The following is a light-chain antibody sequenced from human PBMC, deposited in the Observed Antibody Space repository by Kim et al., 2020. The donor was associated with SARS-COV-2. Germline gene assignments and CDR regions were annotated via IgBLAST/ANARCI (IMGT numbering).Light chain of an antibody. CDR1: QPIRSSY. CDR3: QQYGTSLPYA. V-gene: IGKV3-20*01. CDR2: GAS. J-gene: IGKJ2*01. Sequence: SPGESAAVSCRASQPIRSSYLAWYQQKPGQAPRLLICGASSRATGIPDRFSGSGSGTDFTLTISRLEPEDFAVYYCQQYGTSLPYAFGQGTKLEI.